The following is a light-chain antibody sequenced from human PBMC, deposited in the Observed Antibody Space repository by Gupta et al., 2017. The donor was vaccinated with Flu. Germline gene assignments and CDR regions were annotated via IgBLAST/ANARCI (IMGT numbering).Light chain of an antibody. CDR3: QQYDSLPLT. CDR1: QEITNY. Sequence: DIQMTQSPSSLSASLGDRVTITCQASQEITNYLNWFQQKPGEAPKLLISDASNPEPGVPSRFSGSRSGTAFTFTINGLQSGDIATYYCQQYDSLPLTFGGGTKVEIK. J-gene: IGKJ4*01. CDR2: DAS. V-gene: IGKV1-33*01.